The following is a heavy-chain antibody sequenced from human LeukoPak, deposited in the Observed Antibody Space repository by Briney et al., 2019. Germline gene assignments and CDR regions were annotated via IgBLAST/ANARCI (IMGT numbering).Heavy chain of an antibody. Sequence: GGSLRLSCAASGFTFSNAWMSWVRQAPGKGLEWVGRIKSKTDGGTTDYAAPVKGRFTISRDDLKNTLYLQMNSLKTEDTAVYYCTTDRGDGYNYQYWGQGTLVTVSS. D-gene: IGHD5-24*01. V-gene: IGHV3-15*01. J-gene: IGHJ4*02. CDR1: GFTFSNAW. CDR2: IKSKTDGGTT. CDR3: TTDRGDGYNYQY.